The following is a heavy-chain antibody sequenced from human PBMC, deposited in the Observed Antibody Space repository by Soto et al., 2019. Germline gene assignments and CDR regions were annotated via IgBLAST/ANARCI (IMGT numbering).Heavy chain of an antibody. CDR2: ISGSGGST. V-gene: IGHV3-23*01. D-gene: IGHD7-27*01. Sequence: GESLKISCAASGFTFSSYAMSWVRQAPGKGLEWVSAISGSGGSTYYADSVKGRFTISRDNSKNTLYLQMNSLRAEDTAVYYCAKPPLTGEYYFDYWGQGTLVTVSS. CDR3: AKPPLTGEYYFDY. J-gene: IGHJ4*02. CDR1: GFTFSSYA.